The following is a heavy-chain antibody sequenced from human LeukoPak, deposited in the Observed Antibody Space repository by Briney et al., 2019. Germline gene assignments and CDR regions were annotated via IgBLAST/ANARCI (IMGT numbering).Heavy chain of an antibody. CDR2: INPNSGGT. J-gene: IGHJ5*02. D-gene: IGHD6-13*01. V-gene: IGHV1-2*02. CDR1: GYTFTGYY. Sequence: GASVTVSCKASGYTFTGYYMHRVRQAPGQGLEWMGWINPNSGGTNYAQKFQGRVTMTRDTSISTAYMELSRLRSDDTAVYYCARPISSSWFFWFDPWGQGTLVTVSS. CDR3: ARPISSSWFFWFDP.